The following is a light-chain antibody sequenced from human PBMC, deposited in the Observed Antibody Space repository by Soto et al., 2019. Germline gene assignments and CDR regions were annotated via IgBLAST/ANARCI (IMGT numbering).Light chain of an antibody. CDR3: QQYNSYWT. CDR1: QGINRF. J-gene: IGKJ1*01. CDR2: AAS. Sequence: DIQLTQSPSFLSASVGDRVTITCRASQGINRFLAWYQQKPGKAPKLLIYAASTLQSGVPSRFSGSGSGTEFTLTISSLQPDDFATYYCQQYNSYWTFGQGTKVDIK. V-gene: IGKV1-9*01.